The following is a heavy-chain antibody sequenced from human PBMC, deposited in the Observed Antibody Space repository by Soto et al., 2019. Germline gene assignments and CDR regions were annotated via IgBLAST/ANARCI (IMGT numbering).Heavy chain of an antibody. CDR1: GGSISSYY. CDR2: IYYSGST. V-gene: IGHV4-59*08. Sequence: PSETLSLTCTVSGGSISSYYWSWIRQPPGKGLEWIGYIYYSGSTNYNPSLKSRVTISVDTSKNQFSLKLSSVTAADTAVYYCARHGPVRHFDWLLYNSSPADYFDYWGQGTLVTVSS. J-gene: IGHJ4*02. D-gene: IGHD3-9*01. CDR3: ARHGPVRHFDWLLYNSSPADYFDY.